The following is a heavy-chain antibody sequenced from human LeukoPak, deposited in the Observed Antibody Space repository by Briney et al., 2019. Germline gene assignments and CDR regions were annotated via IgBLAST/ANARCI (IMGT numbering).Heavy chain of an antibody. CDR3: ARVYSGGFPHLDY. V-gene: IGHV3-23*01. D-gene: IGHD1-26*01. J-gene: IGHJ4*02. Sequence: GGSLRLSCAASGFTFSSYAMNWVRQAPGKGLEWASVISGSGSTYYADSVKGRFTISRDNSKNTLYLQMNSLRAEDTAVYYCARVYSGGFPHLDYWGQGTLVTVSS. CDR2: ISGSGST. CDR1: GFTFSSYA.